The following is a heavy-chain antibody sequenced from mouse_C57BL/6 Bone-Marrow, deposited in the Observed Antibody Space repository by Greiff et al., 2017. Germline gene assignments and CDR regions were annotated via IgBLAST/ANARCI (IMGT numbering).Heavy chain of an antibody. CDR2: LSSGGDYI. V-gene: IGHV5-9-1*02. CDR1: GFTFSSYA. Sequence: EVHLVESGEGLVKPGGSLKLSCAASGFTFSSYAMSWVRQTPEKRLEWVAYLSSGGDYIYYADPVKGRFTISRDNARNTLYLQMSSLKSEDTAMYYCTRNYGNPWCAYWGQGTLVTVSA. CDR3: TRNYGNPWCAY. J-gene: IGHJ3*01. D-gene: IGHD2-1*01.